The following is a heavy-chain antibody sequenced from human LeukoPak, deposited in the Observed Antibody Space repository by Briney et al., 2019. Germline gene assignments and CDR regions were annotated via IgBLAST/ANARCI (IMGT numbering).Heavy chain of an antibody. CDR3: AREFRYCSGGSCYPGGY. D-gene: IGHD2-15*01. V-gene: IGHV1-2*02. CDR2: INPNSGGT. CDR1: GYTFTGYY. J-gene: IGHJ4*02. Sequence: ASVKVSCKASGYTFTGYYMHWVRQAPGQGLEWMGWINPNSGGTNYAQKFQGRVTMTRDTSISIAYMELSRLRSDDTAVYYCAREFRYCSGGSCYPGGYWGQGTLVTVSS.